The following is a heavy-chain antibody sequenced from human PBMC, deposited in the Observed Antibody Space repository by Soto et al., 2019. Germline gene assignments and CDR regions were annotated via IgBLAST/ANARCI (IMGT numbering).Heavy chain of an antibody. CDR2: IYYSGST. J-gene: IGHJ4*02. V-gene: IGHV4-61*01. Sequence: SETLSLTCTVSGGSVSSGRFYWSWIRQPPGKGLEWIGYIYYSGSTKYNPSLRSRVTISVDTSKNQFSLKLTSVAAADTAVYYCARSGSGSGWLGGQGTLVTVSS. D-gene: IGHD6-19*01. CDR1: GGSVSSGRFY. CDR3: ARSGSGSGWL.